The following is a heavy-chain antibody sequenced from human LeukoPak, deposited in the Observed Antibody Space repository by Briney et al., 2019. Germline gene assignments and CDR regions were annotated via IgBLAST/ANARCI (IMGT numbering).Heavy chain of an antibody. CDR3: ARDRSSGYSGYDGGY. D-gene: IGHD5-12*01. CDR2: ISSSSSYM. Sequence: GGSLRLSCAASGFTFSSYSMNWVRQAPGKGLEWVSSISSSSSYMYYADSVKGRFTISRDNAKNSLYLQMNSLRAEDTAVYYCARDRSSGYSGYDGGYWGQGTLVTVSS. CDR1: GFTFSSYS. V-gene: IGHV3-21*01. J-gene: IGHJ4*02.